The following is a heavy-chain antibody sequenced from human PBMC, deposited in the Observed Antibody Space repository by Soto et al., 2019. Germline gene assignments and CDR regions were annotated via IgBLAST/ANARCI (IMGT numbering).Heavy chain of an antibody. D-gene: IGHD2-2*01. J-gene: IGHJ4*02. CDR2: IWYDGSNK. V-gene: IGHV3-33*01. CDR1: GFTFSSYG. Sequence: ESVGGVVQPGRSLRLSCAASGFTFSSYGMHWVRQAPGKGLEWVAVIWYDGSNKYYADSVKGRFTISRDNSKNTLYLQMNSLRAEDTAVYYCARSPAALGPAAIHYFDYWGQGTLVTVSS. CDR3: ARSPAALGPAAIHYFDY.